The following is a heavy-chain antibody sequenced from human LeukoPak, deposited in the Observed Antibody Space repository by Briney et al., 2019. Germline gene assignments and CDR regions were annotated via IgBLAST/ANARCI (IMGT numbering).Heavy chain of an antibody. CDR1: GGSISTYY. CDR3: ARAFREFSLDY. D-gene: IGHD3-16*02. J-gene: IGHJ4*02. V-gene: IGHV4-59*01. Sequence: SETLSLTCSVSGGSISTYYWTWIRQPAGKGLEWIGYIYYSGSTNYNPSLKSRVTISADTSKNQFSLRVTSVTAADTAVYYCARAFREFSLDYWGQGTLATVSS. CDR2: IYYSGST.